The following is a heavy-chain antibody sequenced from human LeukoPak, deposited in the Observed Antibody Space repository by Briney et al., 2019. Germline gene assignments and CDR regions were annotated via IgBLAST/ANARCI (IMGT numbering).Heavy chain of an antibody. D-gene: IGHD5-12*01. CDR2: TYYRSQWHT. CDR3: ARDVVGKYGYGAHVGLPLDY. J-gene: IGHJ4*02. CDR1: GDSVSSNIAA. Sequence: SQTLSLTCAISGDSVSSNIAAWHWIRQSPSRGLEWLTRTYYRSQWHTDYAVSVKGRITINADTSNNQFSLQLDSVTPEDTAVYYCARDVVGKYGYGAHVGLPLDYWGQGTLVTVSS. V-gene: IGHV6-1*01.